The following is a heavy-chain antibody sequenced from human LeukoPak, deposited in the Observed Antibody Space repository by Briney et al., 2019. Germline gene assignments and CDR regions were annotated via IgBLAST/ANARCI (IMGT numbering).Heavy chain of an antibody. CDR3: VKDLGSSIRNPTFDY. CDR1: GFTFDDFG. D-gene: IGHD2-2*01. J-gene: IGHJ4*02. V-gene: IGHV3-9*01. CDR2: ISWNSGTI. Sequence: PGGSLRLSCAASGFTFDDFGMHWVWQGPGKGLEWVSGISWNSGTIGYADSVKGRFTISRDNAKNSLYLQMKSLRAEDTALYYCVKDLGSSIRNPTFDYWGQGTLVTVSS.